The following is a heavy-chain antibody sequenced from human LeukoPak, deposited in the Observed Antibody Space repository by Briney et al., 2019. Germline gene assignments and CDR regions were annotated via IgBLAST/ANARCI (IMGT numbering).Heavy chain of an antibody. Sequence: GGSLCPSRAASGFIFSHYGNHWVRQTPRKGLEWVAFIRLDGSNEYYADSVKGRFTISRDNSKNTLFLQLNSLRADDTALYHCAKSDYGDHSFLNHWVQETLVTVSS. J-gene: IGHJ4*02. V-gene: IGHV3-30*02. D-gene: IGHD4-17*01. CDR3: AKSDYGDHSFLNH. CDR1: GFIFSHYG. CDR2: IRLDGSNE.